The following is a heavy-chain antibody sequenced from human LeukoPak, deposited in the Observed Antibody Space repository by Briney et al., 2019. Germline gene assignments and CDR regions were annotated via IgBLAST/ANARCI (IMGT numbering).Heavy chain of an antibody. CDR3: AKWGDYDVLTGYYVSDY. CDR1: GFTFSNYA. CDR2: ITGSGGNT. Sequence: GGFLRLSCAASGFTFSNYAMRWVRQAPGKGLEWVSAITGSGGNTYYADSVKGRFTISRDNSKNTVFLQMNSLRAEDTAVYYCAKWGDYDVLTGYYVSDYWGQGTLVTVSS. J-gene: IGHJ4*02. V-gene: IGHV3-23*01. D-gene: IGHD3-9*01.